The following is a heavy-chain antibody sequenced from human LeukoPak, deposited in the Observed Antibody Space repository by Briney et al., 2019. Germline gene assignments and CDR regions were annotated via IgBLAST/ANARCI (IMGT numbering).Heavy chain of an antibody. J-gene: IGHJ3*02. V-gene: IGHV5-51*01. CDR1: ATKFSNYW. CDR2: VYLGDSST. CDR3: ATLFSRDLHI. Sequence: GESLKISCQASATKFSNYWIGWVRQMPGKGLEWMGLVYLGDSSTTYSPSFQGQVTLSADISIATAYLEWNSLKASDSAMYFCATLFSRDLHIWGQGTMVTVSS. D-gene: IGHD2-21*01.